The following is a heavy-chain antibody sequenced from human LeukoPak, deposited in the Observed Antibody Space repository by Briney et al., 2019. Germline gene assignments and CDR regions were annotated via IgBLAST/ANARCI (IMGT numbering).Heavy chain of an antibody. J-gene: IGHJ1*01. CDR2: ISGSGGST. CDR3: ARDRTIFGAFGYFQH. V-gene: IGHV3-23*01. D-gene: IGHD3-3*01. Sequence: GGSLRLSCAASGFTFSSYAMSWVRQAPGKGLEWVSAISGSGGSTYYADSVKGRFTISRDNSKNTLYLQMNSLRAEDTAVYYCARDRTIFGAFGYFQHWGQGTLVTVSS. CDR1: GFTFSSYA.